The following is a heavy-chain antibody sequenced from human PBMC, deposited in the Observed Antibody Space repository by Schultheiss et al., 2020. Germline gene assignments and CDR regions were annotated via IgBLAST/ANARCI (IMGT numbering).Heavy chain of an antibody. D-gene: IGHD5-12*01. J-gene: IGHJ4*02. CDR1: GFSFSTYW. CDR3: ARDVGGFAGY. Sequence: GASLRLSCAASGFSFSTYWMHWVRQAPGKGLVWVSRTNEDGTITNYADSVKGRFTISRDNAKNTLYLQMNSLRAEDTSVYYCARDVGGFAGYWGQGTLVTVSS. CDR2: TNEDGTIT. V-gene: IGHV3-74*01.